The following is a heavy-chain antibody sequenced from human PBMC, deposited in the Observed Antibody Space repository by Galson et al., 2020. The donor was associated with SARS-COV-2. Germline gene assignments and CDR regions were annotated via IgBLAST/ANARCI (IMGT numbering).Heavy chain of an antibody. CDR1: GYTLTELS. V-gene: IGHV1-24*01. Sequence: SVKVSCKVSGYTLTELSMHWLRQAPATGLEWTGGFDPEDGETIYAQKFQGRVTMTEDTSTDTAYMELSSLRSEDTAVYYCATGPVVAATVGWFDPWGQGTLVTVSS. D-gene: IGHD2-15*01. CDR3: ATGPVVAATVGWFDP. J-gene: IGHJ5*02. CDR2: FDPEDGET.